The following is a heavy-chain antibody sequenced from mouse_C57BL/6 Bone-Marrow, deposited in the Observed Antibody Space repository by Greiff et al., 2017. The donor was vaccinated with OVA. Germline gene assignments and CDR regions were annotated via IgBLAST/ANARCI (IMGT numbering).Heavy chain of an antibody. V-gene: IGHV3-6*01. CDR3: ARGGVVSYFDV. CDR1: GYSITSGYY. Sequence: EVKLVESGPGLVKPSQSLSLTCSVTGYSITSGYYWNWIRQFPGNKLEWMGYISYDGSNNYNPSLKNRISITRDTSKNQFFLKLNSVTTEDTATYYCARGGVVSYFDVWGTGTTVTVSS. CDR2: ISYDGSN. J-gene: IGHJ1*03.